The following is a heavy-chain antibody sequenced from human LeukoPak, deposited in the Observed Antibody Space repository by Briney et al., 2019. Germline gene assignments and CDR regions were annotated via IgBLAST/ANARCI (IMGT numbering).Heavy chain of an antibody. J-gene: IGHJ4*02. CDR1: GGTFSSYA. D-gene: IGHD4-23*01. CDR2: IIPILGIA. Sequence: GASVKVSCKASGGTFSSYAISCVRQAPGQGLEWMGRIIPILGIANYAQKFQGRVTITADKSTSTAYMELSSLRSEDTAVYYCARGRDYGGSGYYFDYWGQGTLVTVSS. CDR3: ARGRDYGGSGYYFDY. V-gene: IGHV1-69*04.